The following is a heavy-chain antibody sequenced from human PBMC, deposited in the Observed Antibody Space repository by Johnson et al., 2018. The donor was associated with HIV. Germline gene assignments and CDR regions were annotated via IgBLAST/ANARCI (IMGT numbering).Heavy chain of an antibody. D-gene: IGHD2/OR15-2a*01. V-gene: IGHV3-30*18. CDR3: AKSLFSISWPYDAFDM. Sequence: VQLVESGGGVVQPGGSLRLSCAASGFTFSSYGMHWVRQAPGKGLEWVAVISYDGSNKYYADSVKGRFTISRDNSKNTLYLQMNSLRAEDTAVYYCAKSLFSISWPYDAFDMWGQGTIVTVSS. CDR2: ISYDGSNK. CDR1: GFTFSSYG. J-gene: IGHJ3*02.